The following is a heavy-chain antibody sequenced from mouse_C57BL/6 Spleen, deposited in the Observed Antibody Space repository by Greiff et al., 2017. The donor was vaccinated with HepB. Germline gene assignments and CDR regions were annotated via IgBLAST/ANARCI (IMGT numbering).Heavy chain of an antibody. D-gene: IGHD1-1*01. CDR1: GFTFSSYA. J-gene: IGHJ2*01. Sequence: EVQLVESGGGLVKPGGSLKLSCAASGFTFSSYAMSWVRQTPEKRLEWVATISDGGSYTYYPDNVKGRFTISRDNAKNNLYLQMSHLKSEDTAMYYSSGGDGSSLFDYWGQGTTLTVSS. CDR2: ISDGGSYT. V-gene: IGHV5-4*01. CDR3: SGGDGSSLFDY.